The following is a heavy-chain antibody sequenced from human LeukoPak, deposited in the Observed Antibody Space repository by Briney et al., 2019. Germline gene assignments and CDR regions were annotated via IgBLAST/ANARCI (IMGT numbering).Heavy chain of an antibody. J-gene: IGHJ6*02. D-gene: IGHD2-15*01. CDR1: GYTFTGYY. CDR2: INPNSGST. V-gene: IGHV1-2*06. Sequence: ASVKVSCKASGYTFTGYYMHWVRQAPGQGLEWMGRINPNSGSTNYAQKFQGRVTMTRDTSISTAYMELSRLRSDDTAVYYCARDKAPIVVVVAKHYGMDVWGQGTTVTVSS. CDR3: ARDKAPIVVVVAKHYGMDV.